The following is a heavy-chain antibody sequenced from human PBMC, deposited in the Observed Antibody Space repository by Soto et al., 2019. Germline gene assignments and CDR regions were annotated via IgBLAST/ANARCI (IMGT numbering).Heavy chain of an antibody. V-gene: IGHV1-46*01. J-gene: IGHJ4*02. CDR1: GYTFTSYY. D-gene: IGHD3-16*01. Sequence: QVQLVQSGAEVKKPGASVKVSCKASGYTFTSYYMHWVRQAPGQGLEWMGIINPSGGSTIYAQKFQGRVTMTRDTSTSTVYMELSSLRSEDTAVYYCARDHGGDWSDYWGQGTLVTVSS. CDR2: INPSGGST. CDR3: ARDHGGDWSDY.